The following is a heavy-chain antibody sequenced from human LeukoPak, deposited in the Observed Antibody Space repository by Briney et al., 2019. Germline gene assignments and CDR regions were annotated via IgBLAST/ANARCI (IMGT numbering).Heavy chain of an antibody. J-gene: IGHJ4*02. D-gene: IGHD3-10*01. V-gene: IGHV3-74*01. CDR1: GFTFRSYW. CDR3: ATRASLYGSGSPFDY. CDR2: INSDGSST. Sequence: PGGSLRLSCAASGFTFRSYWMHWVRQAPGKGLVWVSRINSDGSSTTYADSVKGRFTLSRDNAKNTLYLHMNSLRAEDTAVYYCATRASLYGSGSPFDYWGQGTLVTVSS.